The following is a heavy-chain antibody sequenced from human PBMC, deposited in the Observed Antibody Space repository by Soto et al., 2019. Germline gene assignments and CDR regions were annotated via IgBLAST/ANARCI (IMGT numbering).Heavy chain of an antibody. D-gene: IGHD3-3*01. J-gene: IGHJ4*02. CDR3: ARLSKRLFGQYKVDY. CDR1: GDSVTHGDNY. V-gene: IGHV4-30-4*01. CDR2: IYHTGSA. Sequence: QVQLQESGPGLVKASQSLSLTYTVSGDSVTHGDNYWGWIRQPPGKGLEWISYIYHTGSASFSPSLKGRGSMSVDTSSNVFSLELTSVTAADTAMYYCARLSKRLFGQYKVDYWGQGVLVTVSS.